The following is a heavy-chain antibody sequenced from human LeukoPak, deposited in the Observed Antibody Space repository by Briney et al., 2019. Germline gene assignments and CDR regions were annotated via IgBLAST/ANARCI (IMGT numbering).Heavy chain of an antibody. V-gene: IGHV3-7*03. CDR3: ARGGGLDV. J-gene: IGHJ6*02. Sequence: GGSLRLSCVASGFTVSNHWMSWVRQAPGKGLEWVASINHNGNVNYYVDSVKGRFTISRDNAKNSLYLQMSNLRAEDTAVYFCARGGGLDVWGQGATVTVSS. CDR2: INHNGNVN. CDR1: GFTVSNHW. D-gene: IGHD3-16*01.